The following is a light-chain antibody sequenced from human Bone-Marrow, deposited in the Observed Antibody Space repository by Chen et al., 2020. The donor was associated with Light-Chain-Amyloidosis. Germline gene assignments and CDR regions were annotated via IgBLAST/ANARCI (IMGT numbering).Light chain of an antibody. CDR2: AVS. CDR3: SSYTSSSSYV. J-gene: IGLJ1*01. CDR1: SGDVGTYNY. Sequence: QSALTQPATVSGSPGQSITISCTGTSGDVGTYNYVSWFQQHPGKAHKVMIYAVSNRPSGVYNRFSGSKSGNTASLTISGLRAEDEADYYCSSYTSSSSYVFGPGTKVTVL. V-gene: IGLV2-14*01.